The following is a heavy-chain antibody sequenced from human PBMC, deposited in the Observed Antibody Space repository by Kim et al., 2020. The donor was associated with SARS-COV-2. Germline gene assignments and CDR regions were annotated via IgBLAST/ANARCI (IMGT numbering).Heavy chain of an antibody. CDR2: ISGSGGST. Sequence: GGSLRLSCAASGFTFSSDAMSWVRQAPGKGLEWVSLISGSGGSTYYADSVKGRFTISIDNSKNTLYLQMNSLRAEDTAVYYCAKCSGASLGYDSSGYLLDYWGHGTLVTVSS. D-gene: IGHD3-22*01. CDR1: GFTFSSDA. V-gene: IGHV3-23*01. J-gene: IGHJ4*01. CDR3: AKCSGASLGYDSSGYLLDY.